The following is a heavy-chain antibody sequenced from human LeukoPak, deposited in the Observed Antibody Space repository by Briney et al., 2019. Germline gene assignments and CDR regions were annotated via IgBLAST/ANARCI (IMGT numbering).Heavy chain of an antibody. J-gene: IGHJ5*02. Sequence: GGSLRLSCAASGFTFSTYWMHWVRQAPGKGLVWVSRINSDGSSITYADSVKGRFSISRDNAKNTLYLQMNSLKAEDTAVYYCTRGRWFDPWGQGTLVTVSS. D-gene: IGHD6-6*01. CDR3: TRGRWFDP. CDR1: GFTFSTYW. V-gene: IGHV3-74*03. CDR2: INSDGSSI.